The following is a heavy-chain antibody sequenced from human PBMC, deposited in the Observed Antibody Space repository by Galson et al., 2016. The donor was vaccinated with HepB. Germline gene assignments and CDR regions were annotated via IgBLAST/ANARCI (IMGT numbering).Heavy chain of an antibody. CDR2: ISGSGRNT. Sequence: SLRLSCAASKFTFSNYAMIWVRQAPGKGLEWASAISGSGRNTYYTDSVKGRFTISGDNTKNILYLQMNSLRAEDSAIYYCAKDRSGSYFFYYFDSWGQGTLVTVSS. CDR1: KFTFSNYA. D-gene: IGHD1-26*01. V-gene: IGHV3-23*01. J-gene: IGHJ4*02. CDR3: AKDRSGSYFFYYFDS.